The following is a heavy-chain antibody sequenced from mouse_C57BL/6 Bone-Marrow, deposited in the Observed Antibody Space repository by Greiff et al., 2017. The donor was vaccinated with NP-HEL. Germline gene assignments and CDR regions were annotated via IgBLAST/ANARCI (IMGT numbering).Heavy chain of an antibody. CDR1: GYTFTSYG. J-gene: IGHJ2*01. D-gene: IGHD4-1*01. V-gene: IGHV1-81*01. Sequence: VQLQESGAELARPGASVKLSCKASGYTFTSYGISWVKQRTGQGLEWIGEIYPRSGNTYYNEKFKGKATLTADKSSSTAYMELRSLTSEDSAVYFCARITGPSEFDYWGQGTTLTVSS. CDR3: ARITGPSEFDY. CDR2: IYPRSGNT.